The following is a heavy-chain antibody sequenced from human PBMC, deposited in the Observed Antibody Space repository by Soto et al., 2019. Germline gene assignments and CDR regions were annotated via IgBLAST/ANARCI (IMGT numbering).Heavy chain of an antibody. Sequence: KTSDTLSLTCTVPQGSVSSDPLYWTWIRLHPGKGMEWIGYIYYRGNTYNRPSLKSRVYISIDTPQNQFSLRLNSVTAVDPAVYYCARSGYGSSDFDHWGQGALVTVSS. CDR1: QGSVSSDPLY. J-gene: IGHJ4*01. V-gene: IGHV4-31*03. CDR2: IYYRGNT. CDR3: ARSGYGSSDFDH. D-gene: IGHD6-13*01.